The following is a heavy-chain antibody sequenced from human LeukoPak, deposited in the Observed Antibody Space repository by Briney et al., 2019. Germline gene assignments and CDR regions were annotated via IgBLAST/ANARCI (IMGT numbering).Heavy chain of an antibody. J-gene: IGHJ4*02. CDR3: VRDPDYYAIDY. Sequence: GGSLRLSCAASGFTFSSYWMGWFRQAPGKGLEWVANIGKDGRAKNYVDSVKGRFTISRDNAKDSLYLQMNSLRAEDTAVYYCVRDPDYYAIDYWGQGTLVTVSS. CDR1: GFTFSSYW. CDR2: IGKDGRAK. V-gene: IGHV3-7*01. D-gene: IGHD3-22*01.